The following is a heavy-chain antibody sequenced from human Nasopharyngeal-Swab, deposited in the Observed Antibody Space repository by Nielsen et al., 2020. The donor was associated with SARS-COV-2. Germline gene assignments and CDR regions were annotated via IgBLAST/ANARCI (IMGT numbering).Heavy chain of an antibody. CDR1: GYTFTSYG. V-gene: IGHV1-18*01. CDR2: ISAYNGNT. J-gene: IGHJ2*01. CDR3: ARERYYYDSSGKMDWYFDL. D-gene: IGHD3-22*01. Sequence: ASVKVSCKASGYTFTSYGISWVRQAPGQGLEWMGWISAYNGNTNYAQKLQGRVTMTTDTSTSTAYMELRSLRSDDTAVYYCARERYYYDSSGKMDWYFDLWGRGTLVTASS.